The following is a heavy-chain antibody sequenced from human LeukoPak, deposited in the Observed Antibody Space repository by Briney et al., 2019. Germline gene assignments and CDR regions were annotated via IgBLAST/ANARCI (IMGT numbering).Heavy chain of an antibody. Sequence: SETLSLTCSVSGGSISPYFWSGIRQPPGKGLEWIGYIAYSGSTNYNPSLKSRVTISVDTSKNQFSLRLNSVTTADTAVYYCARDDYRGVTNFDPWGQGTLVTVSS. CDR1: GGSISPYF. V-gene: IGHV4-59*01. J-gene: IGHJ5*02. CDR3: ARDDYRGVTNFDP. D-gene: IGHD3-10*01. CDR2: IAYSGST.